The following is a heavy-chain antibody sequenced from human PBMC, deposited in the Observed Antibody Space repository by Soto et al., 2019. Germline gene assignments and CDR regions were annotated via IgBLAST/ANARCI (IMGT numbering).Heavy chain of an antibody. D-gene: IGHD1-26*01. J-gene: IGHJ5*02. CDR1: GGSISSGDYY. Sequence: PSETLSLTCTVSGGSISSGDYYWSWIRQPPGKGLEWIGYIYYSGSTYYNPSLKSRVTISVDTSKNQFSLKLSSVTAADTAVYYCARGLREWELIQDLNWFDPWGQGT. V-gene: IGHV4-30-4*01. CDR2: IYYSGST. CDR3: ARGLREWELIQDLNWFDP.